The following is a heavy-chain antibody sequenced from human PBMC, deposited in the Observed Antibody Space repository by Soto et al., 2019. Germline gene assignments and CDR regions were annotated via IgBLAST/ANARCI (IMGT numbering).Heavy chain of an antibody. CDR2: IYHSGST. J-gene: IGHJ6*02. D-gene: IGHD3-10*01. CDR3: ARDQRGLLWFGEPPYYYGMDV. Sequence: PXETLSLTCAVSGCSISSGGYSWSWIRQPPGKGLEWIGYIYHSGSTYYNPSLKSRVTISVDRSKNQFSLKLSSVTAADTAVYYCARDQRGLLWFGEPPYYYGMDVWGQGTTVTVSS. V-gene: IGHV4-30-2*01. CDR1: GCSISSGGYS.